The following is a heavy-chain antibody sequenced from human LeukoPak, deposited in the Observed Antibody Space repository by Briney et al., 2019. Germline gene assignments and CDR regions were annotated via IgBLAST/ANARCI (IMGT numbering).Heavy chain of an antibody. J-gene: IGHJ5*02. CDR1: GGSINDYY. D-gene: IGHD4-17*01. Sequence: PSETLSLTCTVSGGSINDYYWTWIRQAPGKGLEWLGYISNSGTTDYNPSLKSRVTMSVDTSKNEFSLKVTSVTAVDTAMYYCVRVVRGAVTSNCFDPWGQGTLVTVSS. V-gene: IGHV4-59*01. CDR2: ISNSGTT. CDR3: VRVVRGAVTSNCFDP.